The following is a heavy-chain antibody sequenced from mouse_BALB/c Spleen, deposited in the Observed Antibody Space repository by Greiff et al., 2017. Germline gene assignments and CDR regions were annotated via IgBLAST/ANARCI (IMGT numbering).Heavy chain of an antibody. J-gene: IGHJ2*01. CDR3: AREPLYYYGSSYFDY. CDR1: GFTFSSYA. V-gene: IGHV5-9-4*01. Sequence: EVQLVESGGGLVKPGGSLKLSCAASGFTFSSYAMSWVRQSPEKRLEWVAEISSGGSYTYYPDTVTGRFTISRDNAKNTLYLEMSSLRSEDTAMYYCAREPLYYYGSSYFDYWGQGTTLTVSS. D-gene: IGHD1-1*01. CDR2: ISSGGSYT.